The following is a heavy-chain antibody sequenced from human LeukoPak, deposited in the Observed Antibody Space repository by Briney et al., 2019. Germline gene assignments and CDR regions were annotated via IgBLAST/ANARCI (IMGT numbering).Heavy chain of an antibody. CDR1: GFTFSSYW. Sequence: GGSLRLSCAASGFTFSSYWMSGVRQAPGKGLEWVANIKQDGSEKYYGDSVKGRFTISRDNAKNSLYLQMNSLRAEDTAVYYCARVRGSGWFSYFDYWGQGTLVTVSS. J-gene: IGHJ4*02. CDR3: ARVRGSGWFSYFDY. CDR2: IKQDGSEK. V-gene: IGHV3-7*03. D-gene: IGHD6-19*01.